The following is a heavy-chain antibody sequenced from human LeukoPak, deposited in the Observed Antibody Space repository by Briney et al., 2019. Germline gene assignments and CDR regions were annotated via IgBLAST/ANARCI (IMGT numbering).Heavy chain of an antibody. CDR3: ARGIMTTVSTFDS. V-gene: IGHV4-59*01. Sequence: SETLSLTCTVSGCSINGYYWTWIRQPPGKGLEWIGFVYYSASTNYNPSLKSRVTISVDTSKKQFSLRLSSVTTAETAVYYCARGIMTTVSTFDSWGQGTLVTVSS. CDR2: VYYSAST. J-gene: IGHJ4*02. D-gene: IGHD4-17*01. CDR1: GCSINGYY.